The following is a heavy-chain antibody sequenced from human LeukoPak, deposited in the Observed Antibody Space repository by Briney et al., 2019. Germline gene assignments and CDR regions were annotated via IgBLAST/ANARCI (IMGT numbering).Heavy chain of an antibody. CDR3: ARDWVSSGWPRHFDY. CDR2: INTNTGNP. D-gene: IGHD6-19*01. CDR1: GYTFTSYA. Sequence: ASVRVSCKASGYTFTSYAMNWVRQAPGQGLEWMGWINTNTGNPTYAQGFTGRFVFSLDTSVSTAYLQISSLKAEDTAVYYCARDWVSSGWPRHFDYWGQGTLVTVSS. J-gene: IGHJ4*02. V-gene: IGHV7-4-1*02.